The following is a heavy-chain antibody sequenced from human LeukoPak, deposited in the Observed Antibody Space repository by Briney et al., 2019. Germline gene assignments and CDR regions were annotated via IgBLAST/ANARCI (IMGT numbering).Heavy chain of an antibody. D-gene: IGHD6-6*01. V-gene: IGHV3-33*01. CDR3: ARVSLVGGMDV. CDR2: IWYDGSNK. CDR1: GFTFNSYG. Sequence: GGSLRLSCAASGFTFNSYGIHWVRQAPGKGLEWVAFIWYDGSNKYYADSVKGRFTISRDNAKNSLYLQMNSLRAEDTAVYYCARVSLVGGMDVWGQGTTVTVSS. J-gene: IGHJ6*02.